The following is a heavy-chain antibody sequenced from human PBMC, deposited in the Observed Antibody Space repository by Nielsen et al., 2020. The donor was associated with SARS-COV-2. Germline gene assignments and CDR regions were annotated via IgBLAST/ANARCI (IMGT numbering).Heavy chain of an antibody. V-gene: IGHV3-53*01. J-gene: IGHJ6*02. CDR2: IYSGGST. D-gene: IGHD6-19*01. CDR3: ARDGLGIAVAGTVDYYYYGMDV. Sequence: VRQAPGKGLEWVSVIYSGGSTYYADSVRGRFTISRDNAKNSLYLQMNSLRAEDTAVYYCARDGLGIAVAGTVDYYYYGMDVWGQGTTVTVSS.